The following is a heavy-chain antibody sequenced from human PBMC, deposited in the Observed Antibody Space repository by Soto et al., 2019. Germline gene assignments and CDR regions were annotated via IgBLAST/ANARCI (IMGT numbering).Heavy chain of an antibody. D-gene: IGHD2-15*01. J-gene: IGHJ3*01. V-gene: IGHV1-2*02. Sequence: QAQLVHSGPEVKKPGASVKVSCRASGYTFTGYYLHWVRQVPGQGLEWMGWINLNSGGAIYAQNFQGRVTMTRDTSISTAYMELTALRSDDTAMYYCARRKLPGLGSAFDLWGQGTMVTVSS. CDR1: GYTFTGYY. CDR2: INLNSGGA. CDR3: ARRKLPGLGSAFDL.